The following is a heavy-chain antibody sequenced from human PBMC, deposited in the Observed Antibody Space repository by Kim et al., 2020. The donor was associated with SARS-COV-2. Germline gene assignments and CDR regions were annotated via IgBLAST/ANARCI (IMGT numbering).Heavy chain of an antibody. CDR1: GGSISSSSYY. Sequence: SETLSLTCTVSGGSISSSSYYWGWIRQPPGKGLEWIGSIYYSGSTYYNPSLKSRVTISVDTSKNQFSLKLSSVTAADTAVYYCARDSGSFPTAFDIWGQGTMVTVSS. CDR2: IYYSGST. J-gene: IGHJ3*02. CDR3: ARDSGSFPTAFDI. D-gene: IGHD1-26*01. V-gene: IGHV4-39*01.